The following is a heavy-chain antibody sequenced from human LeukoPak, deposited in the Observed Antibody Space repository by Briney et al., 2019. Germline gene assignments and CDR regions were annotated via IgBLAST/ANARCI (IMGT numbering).Heavy chain of an antibody. J-gene: IGHJ4*02. CDR2: IYYSGST. V-gene: IGHV4-59*12. D-gene: IGHD3-3*01. CDR1: GGSISSYY. Sequence: SETLSLTCTVSGGSISSYYWSWIRQPPGKGLEWIGYIYYSGSTYYNPSLKSRVTISVDTSKNQFSLKLSSVTAADTAVYYCARDSYDFWSGYTLGDYWGQGTLVTVSS. CDR3: ARDSYDFWSGYTLGDY.